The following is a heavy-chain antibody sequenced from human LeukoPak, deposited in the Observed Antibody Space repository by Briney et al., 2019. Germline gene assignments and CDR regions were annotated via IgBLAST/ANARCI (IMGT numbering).Heavy chain of an antibody. Sequence: PGASLRLSCAASGFTFSSYAMSWVRQAPGKGLEWVSAISGSGGSTYYADSVKGRFTISRDNSKNTLYLQMNSLRAEDTAVYYCAKVLTPYQQHGLDYWGQGTLVTVSS. CDR2: ISGSGGST. J-gene: IGHJ4*02. D-gene: IGHD2-2*01. V-gene: IGHV3-23*01. CDR1: GFTFSSYA. CDR3: AKVLTPYQQHGLDY.